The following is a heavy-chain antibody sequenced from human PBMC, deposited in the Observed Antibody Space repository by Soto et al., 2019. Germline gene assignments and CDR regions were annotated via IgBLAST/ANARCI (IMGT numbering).Heavy chain of an antibody. D-gene: IGHD6-13*01. J-gene: IGHJ4*02. CDR2: ISGGAGTT. CDR3: ASGGAGRPDY. CDR1: GFTFSSYG. Sequence: QPGGSLRLSCAASGFTFSSYGMNWVRQAPGKGLQWVSYISGGAGTTNYADSVKGRFTISRDNAKSSLYLQLNSLRDDDTAVYYCASGGAGRPDYWGQGTLVTVSS. V-gene: IGHV3-48*02.